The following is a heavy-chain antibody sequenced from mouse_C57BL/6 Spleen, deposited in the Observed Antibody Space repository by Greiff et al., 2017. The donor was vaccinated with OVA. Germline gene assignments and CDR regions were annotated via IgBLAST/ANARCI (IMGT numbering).Heavy chain of an antibody. CDR2: IYPGDGDT. J-gene: IGHJ2*01. Sequence: VQVVESGPELVKPGASVKISCKASGYAFSSSWMNWVKQRPGKGLEWIGRIYPGDGDTNYNGKFKGKATLTADKSSSTAYMQLSSLTSEDSAVYFCARGWDGYWGQGTTLTVSS. CDR3: ARGWDGY. CDR1: GYAFSSSW. V-gene: IGHV1-82*01. D-gene: IGHD4-1*01.